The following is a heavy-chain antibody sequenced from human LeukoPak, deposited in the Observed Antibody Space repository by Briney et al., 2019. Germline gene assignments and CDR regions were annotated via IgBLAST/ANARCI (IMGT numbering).Heavy chain of an antibody. D-gene: IGHD6-13*01. CDR3: ARGIAAAGTFWYFDL. CDR2: IYHSGST. V-gene: IGHV4-4*02. CDR1: GGSISSSNW. J-gene: IGHJ2*01. Sequence: PSETLSLTCAVSGGSISSSNWWSWVRQPPGKGLEWIGEIYHSGSTNYNPSLKSRVTISVDKSKNQFSLKLSSVTAADTAVYYCARGIAAAGTFWYFDLWGRGTLVTVSS.